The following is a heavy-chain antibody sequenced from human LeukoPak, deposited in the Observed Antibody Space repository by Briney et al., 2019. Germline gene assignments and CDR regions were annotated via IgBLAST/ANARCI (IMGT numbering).Heavy chain of an antibody. CDR3: ARDYPQYYDFWSGYSDAFDI. J-gene: IGHJ3*02. Sequence: GGSLRLSCAASGFTFSTYSMNWVRQAPGKGLEWVSSISSSSTYIYYADSVKGRFTISRDNAKNSLYLQINSMRAEDTALYYCARDYPQYYDFWSGYSDAFDIWGQGTMVTVSS. D-gene: IGHD3-3*01. CDR2: ISSSSTYI. V-gene: IGHV3-21*01. CDR1: GFTFSTYS.